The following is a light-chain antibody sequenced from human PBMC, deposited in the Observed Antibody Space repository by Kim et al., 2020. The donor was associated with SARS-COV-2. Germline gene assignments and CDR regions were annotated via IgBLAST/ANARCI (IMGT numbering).Light chain of an antibody. CDR3: SSYTSSSTYV. V-gene: IGLV2-14*03. CDR1: SSDVGGYIY. Sequence: GQSITISCTGTSSDVGGYIYVSWYQQHPGKAPKFMIYDVNKRPSGVSNRFSGSRSGNTASLTISGLQGEDEADYYCSSYTSSSTYVFGTGTKVTFL. J-gene: IGLJ1*01. CDR2: DVN.